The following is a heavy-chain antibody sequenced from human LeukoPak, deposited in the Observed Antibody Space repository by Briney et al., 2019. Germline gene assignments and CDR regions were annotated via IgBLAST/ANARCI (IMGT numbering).Heavy chain of an antibody. V-gene: IGHV3-64*01. D-gene: IGHD3/OR15-3a*01. CDR3: ARDPGLVAQLDY. CDR1: GFTFSSHA. CDR2: ISSDGGST. J-gene: IGHJ4*02. Sequence: PGGSLRLSCAASGFTFSSHAMHWVRQAPGKGLEYVSAISSDGGSTDYANSVKGRFTISRDNSKNTLYLQMGSLRAEDTAVYYCARDPGLVAQLDYWGQGTLVTVSS.